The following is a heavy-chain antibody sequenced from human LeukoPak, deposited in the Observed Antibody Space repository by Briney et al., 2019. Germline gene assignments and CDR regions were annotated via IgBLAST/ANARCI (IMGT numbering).Heavy chain of an antibody. V-gene: IGHV3-7*01. CDR2: VKQDGSAE. D-gene: IGHD1-26*01. Sequence: GSLRLSCAASGFSFSNYWMNWVRQAPGKGLEWVAIVKQDGSAEFYVDSVKGRFTISRDNAKNSLYLQMNGLRAGDTAVYYCAREGGGVGATSSAFDIWGQGTMVTVSS. J-gene: IGHJ3*02. CDR1: GFSFSNYW. CDR3: AREGGGVGATSSAFDI.